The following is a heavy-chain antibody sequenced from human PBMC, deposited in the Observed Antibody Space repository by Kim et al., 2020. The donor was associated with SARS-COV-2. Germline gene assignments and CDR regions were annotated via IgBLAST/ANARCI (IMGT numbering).Heavy chain of an antibody. CDR1: GFTFSSYA. D-gene: IGHD6-6*01. CDR3: AKLSTFSSSSRFDY. V-gene: IGHV3-23*01. Sequence: GGSLRLSCAASGFTFSSYAMSWVRQAPGKGLEWVSAISGSGGSTYYADSVKGRFTISRDNSKNTLYLQMNSLRAEDTSVYYCAKLSTFSSSSRFDYWGQGTLVTVSS. CDR2: ISGSGGST. J-gene: IGHJ4*02.